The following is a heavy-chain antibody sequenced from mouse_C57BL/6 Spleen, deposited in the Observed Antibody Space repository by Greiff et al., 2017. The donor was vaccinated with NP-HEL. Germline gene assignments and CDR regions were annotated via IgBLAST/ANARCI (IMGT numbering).Heavy chain of an antibody. CDR2: FHPYNDDT. CDR3: ARRNYYGSSIYAMDY. J-gene: IGHJ4*01. V-gene: IGHV1-47*01. CDR1: GYTFTTYP. Sequence: VQLKESGAELVKPGASVKMSCKASGYTFTTYPIEWMKQNHGKSLEWIGNFHPYNDDTKYNEKFKGKATLTVEKSSSTVYLELSRLTSDDSAVYYCARRNYYGSSIYAMDYWGQGTSVTVSS. D-gene: IGHD1-1*01.